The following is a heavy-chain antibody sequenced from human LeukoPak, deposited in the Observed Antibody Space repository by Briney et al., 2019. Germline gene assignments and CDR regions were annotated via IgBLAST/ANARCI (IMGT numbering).Heavy chain of an antibody. CDR3: AKDLDYYDSSGRVTPVLDY. CDR2: ISYDGSNE. V-gene: IGHV3-30*18. J-gene: IGHJ4*02. Sequence: GGALRLSCAASGFTFSSYGMHWVRQAPGKGLEGVAVISYDGSNEYYADSVKGRFTISRDNSKNTLYLQMNSLRAEDTAVYYCAKDLDYYDSSGRVTPVLDYWGQGTLVTVSS. D-gene: IGHD3-22*01. CDR1: GFTFSSYG.